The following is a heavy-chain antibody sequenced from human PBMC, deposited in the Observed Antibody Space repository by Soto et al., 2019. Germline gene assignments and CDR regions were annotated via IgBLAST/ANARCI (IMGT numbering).Heavy chain of an antibody. CDR3: ARSRPLRFLEWLSRTRYYFDY. CDR1: GYTFTSYD. J-gene: IGHJ4*02. Sequence: ASVKVSCKASGYTFTSYDINWVRQATGQGLEWMGWMNPNSGNTGYAQKFQGRVTMTRKTSISTAYMELSSLRSEDTAVYYCARSRPLRFLEWLSRTRYYFDYWGQGTLVTVSS. CDR2: MNPNSGNT. D-gene: IGHD3-3*01. V-gene: IGHV1-8*01.